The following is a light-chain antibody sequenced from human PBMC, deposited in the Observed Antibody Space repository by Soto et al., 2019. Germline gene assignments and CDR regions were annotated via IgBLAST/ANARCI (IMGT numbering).Light chain of an antibody. CDR1: QSVGSD. CDR2: GAS. CDR3: QQYNNWWT. J-gene: IGKJ1*01. V-gene: IGKV3-15*01. Sequence: EVVMTQSPATLSLSPGARATLSCRASQSVGSDLAGYRQKPGQAPRLLIYGASTRASGIPARFSGSEAGTELTITISSLQSEDFAVYYCQQYNNWWTFGLGTKVDIK.